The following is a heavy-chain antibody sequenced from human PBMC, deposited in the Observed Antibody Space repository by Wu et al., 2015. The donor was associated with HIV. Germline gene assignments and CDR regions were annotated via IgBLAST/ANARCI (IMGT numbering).Heavy chain of an antibody. D-gene: IGHD5-24*01. J-gene: IGHJ6*03. CDR1: GYSFTNYG. Sequence: QVQLVQSANQQKKPGASVTVSCKASGYSFTNYGISWVRQAPGHGLEWMGWISAYNGNTNYAQKLQGRVTMTTDTSTSTAYMELRSLRSDDTAVYYCARGAEMATTYYYYYYMDVWGKGTTVTVSS. CDR2: ISAYNGNT. V-gene: IGHV1-18*01. CDR3: ARGAEMATTYYYYYYMDV.